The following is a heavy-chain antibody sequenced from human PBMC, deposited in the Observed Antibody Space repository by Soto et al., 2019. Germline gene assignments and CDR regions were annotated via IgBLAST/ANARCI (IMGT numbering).Heavy chain of an antibody. V-gene: IGHV3-30-3*01. CDR1: GFTFSSYA. D-gene: IGHD4-4*01. CDR3: ARPLWRNDYNWGYFDL. CDR2: ISYDGSNK. Sequence: QVQLVESGGGVVQPGRSLRLSCAASGFTFSSYAMQWVRQAPGKGLEWVAVISYDGSNKYYADSVKGRFTISRDNSKNMLYLQMNSLRAEDTAVYYCARPLWRNDYNWGYFDLWGRGTLVTVSS. J-gene: IGHJ2*01.